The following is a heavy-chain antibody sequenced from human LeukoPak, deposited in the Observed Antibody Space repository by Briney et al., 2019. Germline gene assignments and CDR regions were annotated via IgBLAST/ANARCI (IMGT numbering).Heavy chain of an antibody. CDR1: GYTFTGYY. J-gene: IGHJ6*02. CDR2: INPNSGGT. CDR3: ARSCSGGSCYSAYYYYGMDV. Sequence: ASVKVSCKASGYTFTGYYMHWVRQAPGQGLEWMGWINPNSGGTNYAQKFQGWVTMTRDTSISTAYMELSRLRSDDTAVYYCARSCSGGSCYSAYYYYGMDVWGQGTTVTVSS. V-gene: IGHV1-2*04. D-gene: IGHD2-15*01.